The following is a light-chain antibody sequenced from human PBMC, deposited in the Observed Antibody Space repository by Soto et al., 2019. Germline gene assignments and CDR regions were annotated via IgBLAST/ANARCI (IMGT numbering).Light chain of an antibody. CDR3: SSYTRGSTLV. J-gene: IGLJ3*02. Sequence: QSVLTQPVSVSGSPGQSITISCTGTSSDVGGYNYVSWYQQHPDKAPKLMIYEVSNRPSGVSNRFSGSKSGNTASLTISGLQSEDEGNYYCSSYTRGSTLVFGGGTKLTVL. V-gene: IGLV2-14*01. CDR1: SSDVGGYNY. CDR2: EVS.